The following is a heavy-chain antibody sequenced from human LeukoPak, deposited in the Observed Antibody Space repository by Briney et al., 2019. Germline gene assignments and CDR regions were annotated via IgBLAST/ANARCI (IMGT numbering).Heavy chain of an antibody. J-gene: IGHJ5*02. D-gene: IGHD2-2*01. CDR3: ARVFVGYCSSTSCYSLDP. Sequence: GGSLRLSCAASGFTFSSYAMSWVRQAPGKGLEWVSSISSSSSYIYYADSVRGRFTISRDNANNSLYLQMNSLRAEDTAVYYCARVFVGYCSSTSCYSLDPWGQGTLVTVSS. V-gene: IGHV3-21*01. CDR2: ISSSSSYI. CDR1: GFTFSSYA.